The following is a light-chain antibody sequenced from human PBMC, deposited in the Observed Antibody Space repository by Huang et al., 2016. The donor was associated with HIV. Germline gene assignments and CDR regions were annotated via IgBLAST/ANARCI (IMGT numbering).Light chain of an antibody. Sequence: EIVVTQSPATLSVSPGEGATLSCRASQYVGPSLAWYQQKPGQSPRLVMHSVSTRATGFPARFSGSGSRTEFTLTITSLQSEDCALYYCQQYYNWPWTFGLGTKVEI. CDR3: QQYYNWPWT. J-gene: IGKJ1*01. CDR1: QYVGPS. V-gene: IGKV3-15*01. CDR2: SVS.